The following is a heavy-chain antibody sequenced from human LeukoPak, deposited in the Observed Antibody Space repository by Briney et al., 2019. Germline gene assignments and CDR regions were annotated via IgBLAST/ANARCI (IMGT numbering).Heavy chain of an antibody. CDR3: ARTKPLWFGGTLDV. Sequence: ASVKVSCKASGGTFSSYAISWVRQAPGQGLEWMAWISAYKGNINYAQKLQGRVTVTTDTSTSTVYMELRSLRYDDTAVYYCARTKPLWFGGTLDVWGNGTTVTVSS. V-gene: IGHV1-18*01. CDR1: GGTFSSYA. CDR2: ISAYKGNI. J-gene: IGHJ6*04. D-gene: IGHD3-10*01.